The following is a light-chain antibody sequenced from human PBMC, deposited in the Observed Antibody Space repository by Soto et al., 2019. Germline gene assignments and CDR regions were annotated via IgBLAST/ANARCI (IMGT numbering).Light chain of an antibody. J-gene: IGKJ5*01. CDR2: GAS. CDR1: QSVSSSY. V-gene: IGKV3D-20*02. CDR3: QQRSNWPPIT. Sequence: IVMAHSPATLSVSPGERATLSCRASQSVSSSYLAWYQQKPGQAPRLLIYGASSRATGIPDRFSGSGSGTDFTLTISRLEPEDFAVYYCQQRSNWPPITFGQGTRLEIK.